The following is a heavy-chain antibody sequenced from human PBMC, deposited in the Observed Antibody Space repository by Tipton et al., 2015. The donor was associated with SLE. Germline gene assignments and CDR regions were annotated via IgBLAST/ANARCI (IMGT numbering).Heavy chain of an antibody. CDR1: GYSITSGDY. CDR2: LYHRGST. Sequence: LRLSCAVSGYSITSGDYWGWIRQPPGKGLEWVGSLYHRGSTYYNPSLKSRVTISTDTSKNQFSLKLSSVTAADTAVYYCARDGGSSWSLDAFDTWGQGTMVTVSS. V-gene: IGHV4-38-2*02. CDR3: ARDGGSSWSLDAFDT. D-gene: IGHD6-13*01. J-gene: IGHJ3*02.